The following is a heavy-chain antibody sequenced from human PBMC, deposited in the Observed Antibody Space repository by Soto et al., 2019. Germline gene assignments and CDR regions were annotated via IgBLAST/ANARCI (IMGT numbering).Heavy chain of an antibody. D-gene: IGHD1-1*01. Sequence: EVQLLESGGGLVQPGGSLRLSCVASGFTFSSYAMSWVRQAPGKGLEWVSGISASGTYTYYAGSVKGRFTISRDNSKNTLYLQMNSLRAEDTAVYYCAKDLDGYNPHYLHFWGQGSLVTVSS. CDR3: AKDLDGYNPHYLHF. CDR2: ISASGTYT. CDR1: GFTFSSYA. J-gene: IGHJ4*02. V-gene: IGHV3-23*01.